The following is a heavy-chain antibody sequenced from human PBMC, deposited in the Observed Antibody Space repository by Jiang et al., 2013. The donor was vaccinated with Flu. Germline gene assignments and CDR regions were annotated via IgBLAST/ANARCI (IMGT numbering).Heavy chain of an antibody. CDR2: GSEK. J-gene: IGHJ5*02. Sequence: GSEKYYVDSVKGRFTISRDNAKNSLYLQMNSLRAEDTAVYYCATLTSINWFDPWGQGTLVTVSS. CDR3: ATLTSINWFDP. D-gene: IGHD2-2*01. V-gene: IGHV3-7*03.